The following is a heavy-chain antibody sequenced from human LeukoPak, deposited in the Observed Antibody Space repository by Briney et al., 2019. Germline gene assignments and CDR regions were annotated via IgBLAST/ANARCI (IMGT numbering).Heavy chain of an antibody. J-gene: IGHJ4*02. CDR2: IYPGDSDT. CDR1: GYSFSNYW. V-gene: IGHV5-51*01. Sequence: GESLKISCKGSGYSFSNYWIGWVRQMPGKGLEWMGIIYPGDSDTRYRPSFEGQVTISADKSISTAYLQWSSLKASDTAMYYCARRAYCGGGCYVDYWGQGTLVTVSS. D-gene: IGHD2-21*02. CDR3: ARRAYCGGGCYVDY.